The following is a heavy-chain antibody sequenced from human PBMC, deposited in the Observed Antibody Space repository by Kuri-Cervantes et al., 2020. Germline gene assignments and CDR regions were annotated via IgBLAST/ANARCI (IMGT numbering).Heavy chain of an antibody. CDR2: MSYDGGNK. CDR3: AKDHLYGSDLY. Sequence: GGSLRLSCAASGFTFSDYYMNWVRQAPGKGLEWVAVMSYDGGNKYYADSVKGRFTISRDNSKNTLYLQMNSLRAEDTAVYYCAKDHLYGSDLYWGQGTLVTVSS. CDR1: GFTFSDYY. V-gene: IGHV3-30*18. D-gene: IGHD3-10*01. J-gene: IGHJ4*02.